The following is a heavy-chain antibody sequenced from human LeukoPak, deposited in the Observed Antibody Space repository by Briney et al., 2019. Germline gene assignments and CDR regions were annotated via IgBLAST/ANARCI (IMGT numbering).Heavy chain of an antibody. CDR1: GFTFSSYS. CDR3: ARGVSSGIDY. J-gene: IGHJ4*02. V-gene: IGHV3-21*01. Sequence: GGSLRLSCAASGFTFSSYSMNWVRQAPGKGLEWVSSISNSSSYIYYADSVKGRFTISRDNAKNSLYLQMNSLRAEDTAVYYCARGVSSGIDYWGQGTLVTVSS. CDR2: ISNSSSYI. D-gene: IGHD6-25*01.